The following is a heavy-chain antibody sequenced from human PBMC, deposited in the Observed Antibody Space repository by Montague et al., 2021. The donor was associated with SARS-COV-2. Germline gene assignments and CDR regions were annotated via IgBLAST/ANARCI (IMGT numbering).Heavy chain of an antibody. CDR3: ASAPTIFGVGISAFDI. V-gene: IGHV4-31*03. D-gene: IGHD3-3*01. CDR2: IYYSGST. J-gene: IGHJ3*02. Sequence: TLSLTCTVSGGSISSGGYYWSWLRQHPGKGLVWIGYIYYSGSTYSNPSLQSRVTISVDTSKNPFSLKRSSVTAADTAVYYCASAPTIFGVGISAFDIWGQGTMVTVSS. CDR1: GGSISSGGYY.